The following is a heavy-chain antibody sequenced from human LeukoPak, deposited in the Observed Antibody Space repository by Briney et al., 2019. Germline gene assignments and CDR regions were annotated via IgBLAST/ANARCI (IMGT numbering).Heavy chain of an antibody. D-gene: IGHD5-24*01. CDR2: INPNSGGT. CDR1: GFTFTGHY. V-gene: IGHV1-2*02. Sequence: ASVKVSCKTSGFTFTGHYMHWVRQAPGQGLEWMGWINPNSGGTNYAQKFQGRVTMTRDTSISTAYMELSRLRSDDTAVYYCARDFSPEINAFDIWGQGTMVTVSS. J-gene: IGHJ3*02. CDR3: ARDFSPEINAFDI.